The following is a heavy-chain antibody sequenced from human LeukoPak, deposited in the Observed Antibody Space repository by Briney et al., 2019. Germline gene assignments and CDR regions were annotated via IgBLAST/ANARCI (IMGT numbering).Heavy chain of an antibody. CDR1: GFSFSSYW. CDR2: IRQDESER. CDR3: ARLSAYYYGSYFYYYMDV. V-gene: IGHV3-7*01. J-gene: IGHJ6*03. Sequence: EGSLRLSCEGSGFSFSSYWMTWVRQLPGKGPEWVASIRQDESERYFADSVKGRFTISRDNAKKSVYLHMSSLRAEDTALYYCARLSAYYYGSYFYYYMDVWGKGTTVTVSS. D-gene: IGHD3-10*01.